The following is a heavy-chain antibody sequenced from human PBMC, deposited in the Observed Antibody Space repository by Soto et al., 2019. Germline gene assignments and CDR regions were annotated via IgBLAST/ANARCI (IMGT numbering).Heavy chain of an antibody. J-gene: IGHJ6*02. V-gene: IGHV3-33*01. Sequence: GGSLRLSCAASGFTFSSYGMHWVRQAPGKGLEWVAVIWYDGSNKYYADSVKGRFTISRDNSKNTLYLQMNSLRAEDTAVYYCARDRHWLRIYGMDVWGQGTTVTVSS. CDR1: GFTFSSYG. CDR3: ARDRHWLRIYGMDV. CDR2: IWYDGSNK. D-gene: IGHD3-9*01.